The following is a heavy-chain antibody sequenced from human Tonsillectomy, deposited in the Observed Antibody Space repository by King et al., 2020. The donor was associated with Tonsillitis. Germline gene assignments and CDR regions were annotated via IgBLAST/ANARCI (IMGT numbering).Heavy chain of an antibody. CDR1: GFTFSDYY. V-gene: IGHV3-11*01. J-gene: IGHJ3*02. CDR2: ISISGSTI. CDR3: ARERITMIVVVNDAFDI. D-gene: IGHD3-22*01. Sequence: QLVQSGGGLVKPGGSLRLSCAASGFTFSDYYMSWIRQAPGKGLEWVSYISISGSTIYYADSVKGRFTISRDNAKNSLYLQMNSLRAEDTAVYYCARERITMIVVVNDAFDIWGQGTMVTVSS.